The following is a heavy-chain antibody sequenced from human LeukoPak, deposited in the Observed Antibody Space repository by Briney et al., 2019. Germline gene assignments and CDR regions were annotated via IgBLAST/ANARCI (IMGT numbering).Heavy chain of an antibody. Sequence: ASVKVSCKASGGTFSSYAIGWVRQAPGQGLEWMGGIIPIFGTANYAQKFQGRVTITADESTSTAYMELSSLRSEDTAVYYCARDTVPRTIMTTVTTTYYYGMDVWGQGTTVTVSS. V-gene: IGHV1-69*13. D-gene: IGHD4-11*01. CDR1: GGTFSSYA. CDR2: IIPIFGTA. CDR3: ARDTVPRTIMTTVTTTYYYGMDV. J-gene: IGHJ6*02.